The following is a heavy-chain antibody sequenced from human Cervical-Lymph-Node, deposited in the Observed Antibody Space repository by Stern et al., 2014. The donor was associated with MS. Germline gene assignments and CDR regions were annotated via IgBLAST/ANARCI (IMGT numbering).Heavy chain of an antibody. Sequence: VQLVESGAEVKKPGSSVKVSCKASGGTFSSYAISWVAPPPRPPPQRLAGIIPIFGTANYAQKFQGRVTITADESTSTAYMELSSLRSEDTAVYYCAIEGLRIAVAYWFDPWGQGTLVTVSS. CDR1: GGTFSSYA. J-gene: IGHJ5*02. CDR3: AIEGLRIAVAYWFDP. CDR2: IIPIFGTA. D-gene: IGHD6-19*01. V-gene: IGHV1-69*01.